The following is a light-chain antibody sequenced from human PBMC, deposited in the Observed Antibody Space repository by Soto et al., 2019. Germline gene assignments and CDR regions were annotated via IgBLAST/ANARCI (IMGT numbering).Light chain of an antibody. CDR2: EVS. J-gene: IGLJ1*01. V-gene: IGLV2-14*01. CDR3: NSYTGSSTRFV. CDR1: SSDVGAYNY. Sequence: QSVLTQPASVSGSPGQSVTISCTGTSSDVGAYNYVSWYQQHPGKAPKLMIYEVSNRPSGVSNRFSGSKSGNTASLTISWLQAEDEADYYCNSYTGSSTRFVFGTGTKLTVL.